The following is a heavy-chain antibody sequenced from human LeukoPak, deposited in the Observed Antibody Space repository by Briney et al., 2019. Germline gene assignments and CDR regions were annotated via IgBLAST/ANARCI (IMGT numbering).Heavy chain of an antibody. D-gene: IGHD1-26*01. CDR1: GFTFDDYA. CDR3: AKGRAGSYSGPVDY. CDR2: ISWNSGSI. V-gene: IGHV3-9*01. J-gene: IGHJ4*02. Sequence: PGRSLRLSCAASGFTFDDYAIHWVRQAPGKGLEWVSGISWNSGSIGYADSVKGRFTISRDNAKNSLYLQMNSLRAEDTALYYCAKGRAGSYSGPVDYWGQGTLVTVSS.